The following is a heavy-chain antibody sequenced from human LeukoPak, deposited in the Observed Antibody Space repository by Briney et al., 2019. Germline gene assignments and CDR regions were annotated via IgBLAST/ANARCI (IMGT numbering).Heavy chain of an antibody. V-gene: IGHV4-39*07. J-gene: IGHJ4*02. CDR2: IYYSGST. CDR1: GGSISSSSYY. Sequence: SETLSLTCTVSGGSISSSSYYWGWIRQPPGKGLEWIGSIYYSGSTYYNPSLKSRVTISVDTSKNQFSLKLSSVTAADTAVYYCARREGVRSLGEATDFEYWGQGTLVSVSS. D-gene: IGHD3-16*01. CDR3: ARREGVRSLGEATDFEY.